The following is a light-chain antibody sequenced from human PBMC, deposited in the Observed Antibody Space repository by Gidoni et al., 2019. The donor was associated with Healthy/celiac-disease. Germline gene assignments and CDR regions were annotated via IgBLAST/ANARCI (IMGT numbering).Light chain of an antibody. CDR3: MQALQTPWT. Sequence: IVMTQPPLSLPVTPGEPASISCRSSQSLLHSNGYNYLVWYLQKPGQSPQLLIYLGSNRASGVPDRFSGSGSGTDFTLKISRVEAEDVGVYYCMQALQTPWTFGQGTKVEIK. CDR2: LGS. J-gene: IGKJ1*01. V-gene: IGKV2-28*01. CDR1: QSLLHSNGYNY.